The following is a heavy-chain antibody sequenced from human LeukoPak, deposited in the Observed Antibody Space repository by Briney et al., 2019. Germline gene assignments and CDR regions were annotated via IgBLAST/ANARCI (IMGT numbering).Heavy chain of an antibody. CDR3: AKDMWRGDTAMVTSALAFDI. Sequence: PGGSLRLSCAASGFTFDDYTMHWVRQAPGKGLEWVSLISWDGGSTYYADSVKGRFTISRDNSKNSLYLQMNSLRTEDTALYYCAKDMWRGDTAMVTSALAFDIWGQGTMVTVSS. D-gene: IGHD5-18*01. CDR1: GFTFDDYT. CDR2: ISWDGGST. J-gene: IGHJ3*02. V-gene: IGHV3-43*01.